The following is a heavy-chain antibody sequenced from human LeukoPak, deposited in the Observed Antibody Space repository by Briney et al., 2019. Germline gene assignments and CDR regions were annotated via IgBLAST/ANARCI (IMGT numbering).Heavy chain of an antibody. V-gene: IGHV1-18*01. J-gene: IGHJ4*02. D-gene: IGHD3-3*01. CDR1: GYTFTSYG. CDR3: ARVSRFLEWLLDNY. CDR2: ISAYNGNT. Sequence: GASVKVSCEASGYTFTSYGISWVRQAPGQGLEWMGWISAYNGNTNYAQKLQGRVTMTTDTSTSTAYMELRSLRSDDTAVYYCARVSRFLEWLLDNYWGQGTLVTVSS.